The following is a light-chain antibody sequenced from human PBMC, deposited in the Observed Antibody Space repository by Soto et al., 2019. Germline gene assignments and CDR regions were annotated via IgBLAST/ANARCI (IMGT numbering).Light chain of an antibody. Sequence: EIVLTQSPGTLSLSPGERATLSCRASQSVNAGYLAWYQQKPGQAPRLLIYGTSTRATGIPDRFSGSGSGTDFTLTITRLAPEDFAVYYCQQYGTSPRTFGGGTKVEIK. CDR3: QQYGTSPRT. CDR2: GTS. CDR1: QSVNAGY. J-gene: IGKJ4*01. V-gene: IGKV3-20*01.